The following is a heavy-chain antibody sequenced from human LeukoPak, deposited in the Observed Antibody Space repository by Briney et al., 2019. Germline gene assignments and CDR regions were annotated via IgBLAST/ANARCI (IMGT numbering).Heavy chain of an antibody. CDR2: IIPIFGTA. D-gene: IGHD2-15*01. J-gene: IGHJ4*02. V-gene: IGHV1-69*05. CDR3: ARAPSGWSGHGKNFDY. CDR1: GGTFSSYA. Sequence: ASVKVSCKASGGTFSSYAISWVRHAPGQGLEWMGGIIPIFGTANYAQKFQGRVTITTDESTSTAYMELSSLRSEDTAVYYCARAPSGWSGHGKNFDYWGQGTLVTVSS.